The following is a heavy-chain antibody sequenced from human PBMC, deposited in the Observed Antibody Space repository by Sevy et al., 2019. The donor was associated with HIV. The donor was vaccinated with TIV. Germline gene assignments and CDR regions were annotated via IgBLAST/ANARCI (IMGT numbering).Heavy chain of an antibody. J-gene: IGHJ6*02. CDR3: AIDINRGCDGVNCYSYYYYFYGLDV. CDR1: GFPFNDHA. CDR2: ISWNSRNI. Sequence: GGSLRLSCAASGFPFNDHAMHWVRQVPGKGLEWVSGISWNSRNIGYADSVKGRFTISRDNARHFVYLEMNSLGHEDTAFYYCAIDINRGCDGVNCYSYYYYFYGLDVWGQGTTVTVSS. V-gene: IGHV3-9*01. D-gene: IGHD2-21*01.